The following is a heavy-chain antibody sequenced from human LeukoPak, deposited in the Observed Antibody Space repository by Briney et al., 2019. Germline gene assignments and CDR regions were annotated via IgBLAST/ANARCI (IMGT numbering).Heavy chain of an antibody. V-gene: IGHV3-30*14. CDR1: GFTFSSYA. CDR2: ISYDASSK. D-gene: IGHD6-25*01. Sequence: GGSLRLSCAASGFTFSSYAMHWVRQAPGKGLEWVADISYDASSKYYADSVKGRFTISRDNSNKTLFLQMNGLRAEDTAVYYCARVRGGSRGNAFDIWGQGTMVTVS. J-gene: IGHJ3*02. CDR3: ARVRGGSRGNAFDI.